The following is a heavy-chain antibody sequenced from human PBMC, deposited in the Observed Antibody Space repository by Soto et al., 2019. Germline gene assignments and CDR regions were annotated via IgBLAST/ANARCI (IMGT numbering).Heavy chain of an antibody. CDR1: GGSITGYC. D-gene: IGHD2-2*02. CDR2: LCSTGQN. V-gene: IGHV4-4*08. CDR3: GKGTNTWHPFES. Sequence: SETLSLTCSVSGGSITGYCWNWVRQPPERGLEWIGYLCSTGQNGYNPSLNSRGTISLDTSKNQFSLHLRSVTATDTATYFCGKGTNTWHPFESWGQETPVTVSS. J-gene: IGHJ4*02.